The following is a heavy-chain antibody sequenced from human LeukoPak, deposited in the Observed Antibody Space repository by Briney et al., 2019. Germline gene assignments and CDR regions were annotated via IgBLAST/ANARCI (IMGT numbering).Heavy chain of an antibody. CDR3: ASSSWRIQNDY. Sequence: SETLSLTCTVSGGSISSGSYYWSWIRQPAGKGLEWIGRIYTSGSTNYNPSLKSRVTISVDKSKNQFSLKLSSVTAADTAVYYCASSSWRIQNDYWGQGTLVTVSS. V-gene: IGHV4-61*02. D-gene: IGHD6-13*01. CDR2: IYTSGST. J-gene: IGHJ4*02. CDR1: GGSISSGSYY.